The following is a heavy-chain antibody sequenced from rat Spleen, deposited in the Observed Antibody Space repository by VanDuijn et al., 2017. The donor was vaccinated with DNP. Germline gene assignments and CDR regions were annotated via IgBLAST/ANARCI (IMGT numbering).Heavy chain of an antibody. CDR1: NYSITSSYR. CDR2: INSAGTT. Sequence: EVQLQESGPGLVKPSQSLSLICSVTNYSITSSYRWSWIRKFPGNKLEWMGSINSAGTTKYNPSLKSRISITRDTSKNQLFLQVNSVTTEDTATYHCARWPGYNPPYAMDAWGQGISVTVSS. D-gene: IGHD1-4*01. CDR3: ARWPGYNPPYAMDA. J-gene: IGHJ4*01. V-gene: IGHV3-3*01.